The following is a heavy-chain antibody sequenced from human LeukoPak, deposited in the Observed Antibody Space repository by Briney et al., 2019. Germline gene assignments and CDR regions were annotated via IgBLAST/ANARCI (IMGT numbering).Heavy chain of an antibody. Sequence: PGGCLRLSCTASGFTYEDYAMSWVRQAPGRGRVGVGFIRSQAYGGTTEYAAAVKGRFTISRDDSKSIAYLQMNSLKTEDTAVYYCTRDSGSYYEPTLCYFDYWGQGTLVTVSS. J-gene: IGHJ4*02. V-gene: IGHV3-49*04. CDR1: GFTYEDYA. CDR2: IRSQAYGGTT. CDR3: TRDSGSYYEPTLCYFDY. D-gene: IGHD1-26*01.